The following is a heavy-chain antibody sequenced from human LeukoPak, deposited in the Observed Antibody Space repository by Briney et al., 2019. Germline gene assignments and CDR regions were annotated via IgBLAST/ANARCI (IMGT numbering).Heavy chain of an antibody. Sequence: GGSLRLSCAASGFTFDDYAMHWVRQAPGKGLEGVSGISWNSGSIGYADSVKGRFTISRDNAKNSLYLQMNSLRAENMPLYYCAKATSIPGSYYKVAFEFDIWGQGPLVTVSS. D-gene: IGHD1-26*01. CDR3: AKATSIPGSYYKVAFEFDI. J-gene: IGHJ3*02. CDR2: ISWNSGSI. CDR1: GFTFDDYA. V-gene: IGHV3-9*03.